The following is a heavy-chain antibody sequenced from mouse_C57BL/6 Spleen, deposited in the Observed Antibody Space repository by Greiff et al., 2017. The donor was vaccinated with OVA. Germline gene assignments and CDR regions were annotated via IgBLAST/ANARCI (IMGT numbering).Heavy chain of an antibody. Sequence: EVKLVESGGGLVKPGGSLKLSCAASGFTFSDYGMNWVRQAPEKGLEWVAYISSGSSTIYYADTVKGRFTISRDNAKNTLFLQMTSLRSEDTAMYYCARDGNYFWYFDVWGTGTTVTVSS. CDR2: ISSGSSTI. V-gene: IGHV5-17*01. CDR3: ARDGNYFWYFDV. CDR1: GFTFSDYG. J-gene: IGHJ1*03. D-gene: IGHD2-1*01.